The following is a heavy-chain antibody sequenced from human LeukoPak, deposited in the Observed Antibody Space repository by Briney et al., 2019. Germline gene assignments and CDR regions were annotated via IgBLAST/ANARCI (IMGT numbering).Heavy chain of an antibody. J-gene: IGHJ4*02. D-gene: IGHD6-6*01. CDR3: ARVGSSSSPKFPKYDY. CDR2: INHSGST. CDR1: GGSFSGYY. V-gene: IGHV4-34*01. Sequence: SETLSLTCAVYGGSFSGYYWSWIRQPTGKGLEWIGEINHSGSTNYNPSLKSRVTISVDTSKNQFSLKLSSVTAADTAVYYCARVGSSSSPKFPKYDYWGQGALVTVSS.